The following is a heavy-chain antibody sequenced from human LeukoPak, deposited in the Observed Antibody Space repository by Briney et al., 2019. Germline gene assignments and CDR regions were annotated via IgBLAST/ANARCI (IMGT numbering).Heavy chain of an antibody. CDR1: GGSISSGGYY. CDR2: IYYSGST. CDR3: ARQYFYGSGSYYPVGY. V-gene: IGHV4-31*03. Sequence: SETLSLTCTVSGGSISSGGYYWSWIRQHPGKGLEWIGHIYYSGSTYYNPSLKSRVTISVDTPKNQFSLKLSSVTAADTAVYYCARQYFYGSGSYYPVGYWGQGTLVTVTS. D-gene: IGHD3-10*01. J-gene: IGHJ4*02.